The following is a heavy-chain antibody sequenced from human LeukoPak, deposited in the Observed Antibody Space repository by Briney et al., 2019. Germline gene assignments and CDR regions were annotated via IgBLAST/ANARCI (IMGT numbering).Heavy chain of an antibody. V-gene: IGHV4-31*03. J-gene: IGHJ6*03. D-gene: IGHD4-23*01. CDR3: ASNDYGGRSMANYYHYMDV. Sequence: PSQTLSLTCTVSGGSISSGGYYWSWIRQHPGKGLEWIGYIYYSGSTYYNLSLKSRVTISVDTSKNQFSLKLSSVTAADTAVYYCASNDYGGRSMANYYHYMDVWGKGTTVTVSS. CDR1: GGSISSGGYY. CDR2: IYYSGST.